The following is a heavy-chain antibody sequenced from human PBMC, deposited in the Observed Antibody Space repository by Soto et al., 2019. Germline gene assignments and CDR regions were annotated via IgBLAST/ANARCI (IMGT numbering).Heavy chain of an antibody. V-gene: IGHV5-10-1*01. CDR1: GYSFTSYW. D-gene: IGHD3-9*01. CDR3: ARRASVDILTGYYCYYYGMDV. CDR2: IDPSDSYT. Sequence: PGESLKISCKGSGYSFTSYWISWVRQMPGKGLEWMGRIDPSDSYTNYSPSFQGHVTISADKSISTAYLQWSSLKASDTAMYYCARRASVDILTGYYCYYYGMDVWGQGTTVTVSS. J-gene: IGHJ6*02.